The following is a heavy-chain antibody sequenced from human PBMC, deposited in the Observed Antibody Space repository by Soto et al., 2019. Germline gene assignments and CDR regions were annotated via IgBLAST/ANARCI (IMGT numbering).Heavy chain of an antibody. CDR2: IGESGTPT. D-gene: IGHD2-2*01. J-gene: IGHJ6*02. Sequence: EVQLLESGGGLVQPGGSLRLSCAASGFTFSSYAMKWVRRAPGKGLEWVSLIGESGTPTYYADSVKGRFTISRDNSGNTLFLEMYSLRAEDTAVYYCARYIPGVRYYGMDVWGQGTTVTVSS. CDR3: ARYIPGVRYYGMDV. V-gene: IGHV3-23*01. CDR1: GFTFSSYA.